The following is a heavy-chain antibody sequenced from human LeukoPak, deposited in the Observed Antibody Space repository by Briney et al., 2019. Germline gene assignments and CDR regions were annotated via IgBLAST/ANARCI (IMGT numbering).Heavy chain of an antibody. CDR2: IYSGGST. V-gene: IGHV3-53*01. CDR1: GFTVSSNY. D-gene: IGHD2-15*01. J-gene: IGHJ3*02. CDR3: ARGGSYLSAFDI. Sequence: SGGSLRLSCAASGFTVSSNYMSWVRQAPGKGLEWVSIIYSGGSTFYADSVKGRFTISRDNSKNTLYLQMNSLRVEDTAVYYCARGGSYLSAFDIWGQGTMVTVSS.